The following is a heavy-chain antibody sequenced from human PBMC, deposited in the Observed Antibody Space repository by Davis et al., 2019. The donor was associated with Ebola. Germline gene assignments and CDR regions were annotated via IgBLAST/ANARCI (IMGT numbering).Heavy chain of an antibody. V-gene: IGHV3-64D*08. CDR3: ATVALTTVTTYGAFDI. CDR1: GFTFSSYA. CDR2: ISSNGGST. J-gene: IGHJ3*02. Sequence: PGGSLRLSCSASGFTFSSYAMHWVRQAPGKGLEYVSAISSNGGSTYYADSVKGRFTISRDNSKNTLYLQMSSLRAEDTAVYYCATVALTTVTTYGAFDIWGQGTMVTVSS. D-gene: IGHD4-17*01.